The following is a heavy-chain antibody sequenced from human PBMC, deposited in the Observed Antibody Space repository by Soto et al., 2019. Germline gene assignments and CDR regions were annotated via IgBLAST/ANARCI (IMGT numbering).Heavy chain of an antibody. CDR3: AKDHGMDV. J-gene: IGHJ6*02. Sequence: GGALRLSCVASGFTFSDYAMAWVRQSPGKGLEWVSSISGSGGSTYYADSVKGRFTISRDNSKNTVFLQMNSLRAEDTAVYYCAKDHGMDVWGQGATVTVSS. CDR2: ISGSGGST. CDR1: GFTFSDYA. V-gene: IGHV3-23*01.